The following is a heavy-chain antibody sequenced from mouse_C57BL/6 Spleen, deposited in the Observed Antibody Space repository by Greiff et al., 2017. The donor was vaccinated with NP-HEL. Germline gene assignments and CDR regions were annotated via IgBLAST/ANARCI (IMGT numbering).Heavy chain of an antibody. V-gene: IGHV5-6*02. Sequence: DVKLQESGGDLVKPGGSLKLSCAASGFTFSSYGMSWVRQTPDKRLEWVATISSGGSYTYYPDSVKGRFTISRDNAKNTLYLQMSSLKSEDTAMYYCASYYYGSSFDYWGQGTTLTVSS. CDR3: ASYYYGSSFDY. CDR1: GFTFSSYG. J-gene: IGHJ2*01. D-gene: IGHD1-1*01. CDR2: ISSGGSYT.